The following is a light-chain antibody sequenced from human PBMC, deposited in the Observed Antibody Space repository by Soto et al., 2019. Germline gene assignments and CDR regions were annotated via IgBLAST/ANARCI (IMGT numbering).Light chain of an antibody. CDR1: SSDVGGYNF. CDR3: CAYGGSNNLV. Sequence: QSALTQPPSASGSPGQSVTISCTGTSSDVGGYNFVSWYQQHPGKAPKLMIFEVNKRPSGVPVRVSGSKSGNTASLTVSGVQADDEAYCYCCAYGGSNNLVFGGGTKLTVL. CDR2: EVN. J-gene: IGLJ2*01. V-gene: IGLV2-8*01.